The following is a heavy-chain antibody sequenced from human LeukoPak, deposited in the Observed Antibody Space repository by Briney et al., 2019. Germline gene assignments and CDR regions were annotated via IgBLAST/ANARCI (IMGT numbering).Heavy chain of an antibody. Sequence: PGGSLRLSCAASGFTFSNYWMHWVRQAPGKGLVWVSRINSDGINTSYADSVKGRFTISRDNAKNTLNLQMNSLRAEDTAVYYCARDFRSLVLWGQGTLVTVSS. J-gene: IGHJ4*02. CDR2: INSDGINT. D-gene: IGHD3-10*01. V-gene: IGHV3-74*01. CDR1: GFTFSNYW. CDR3: ARDFRSLVL.